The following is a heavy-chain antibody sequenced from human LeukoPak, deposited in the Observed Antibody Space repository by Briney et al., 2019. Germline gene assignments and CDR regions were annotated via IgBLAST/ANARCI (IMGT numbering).Heavy chain of an antibody. CDR3: ARDSSPVDYVWGSYRHRTFDY. Sequence: ASVKVSCKASGYTFTSYYMHWVRQAPGQGLEWMGIINPSGGSTSYAQKFQGRVTMTRDTSTSTVYMELSSLRSDDTAVYYCARDSSPVDYVWGSYRHRTFDYWGQGTLVTVSS. D-gene: IGHD3-16*02. J-gene: IGHJ4*02. CDR2: INPSGGST. V-gene: IGHV1-46*01. CDR1: GYTFTSYY.